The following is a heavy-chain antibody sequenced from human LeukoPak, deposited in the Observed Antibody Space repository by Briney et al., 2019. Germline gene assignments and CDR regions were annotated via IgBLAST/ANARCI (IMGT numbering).Heavy chain of an antibody. Sequence: GGSLRLSCAASGFTFSSYAMSWVRQAPGKGLEWVSYISSSGSTIYYADSVKGRFTISRDNAKNSLYLQMNSLRAEDTAVYYCASGSGYCSSTSCVPPFDYWGQGTLVTVSS. D-gene: IGHD2-2*01. V-gene: IGHV3-48*03. J-gene: IGHJ4*02. CDR1: GFTFSSYA. CDR3: ASGSGYCSSTSCVPPFDY. CDR2: ISSSGSTI.